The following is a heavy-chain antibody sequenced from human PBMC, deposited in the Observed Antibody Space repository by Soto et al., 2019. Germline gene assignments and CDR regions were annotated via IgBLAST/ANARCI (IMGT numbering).Heavy chain of an antibody. CDR3: ARSQNCSSTSCYVQATHWFDP. CDR2: ISAYNGNT. D-gene: IGHD2-2*01. Sequence: ASVKVSCKASGYTFTSYGISWVRQAPGQGLEWMGWISAYNGNTNYAQKLQGRVTMTTDTSTSTAYMELRSLRSDDTAVYYCARSQNCSSTSCYVQATHWFDPWGQGTLVTVSS. J-gene: IGHJ5*02. CDR1: GYTFTSYG. V-gene: IGHV1-18*01.